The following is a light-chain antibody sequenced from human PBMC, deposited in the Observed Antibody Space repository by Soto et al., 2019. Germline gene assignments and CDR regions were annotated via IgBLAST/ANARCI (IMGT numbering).Light chain of an antibody. CDR2: EVS. J-gene: IGLJ1*01. CDR1: SSDVGGYNY. V-gene: IGLV2-14*01. CDR3: SSYTSSSTLPNV. Sequence: QSVLTQPASVSGSPGQSITISCTGTSSDVGGYNYVSWYQQHPGKAPKLMIYEVSNRPSGVSNRFSGSKSGNTASLTISGLQAEDEDDYYCSSYTSSSTLPNVFGTGTKVTVL.